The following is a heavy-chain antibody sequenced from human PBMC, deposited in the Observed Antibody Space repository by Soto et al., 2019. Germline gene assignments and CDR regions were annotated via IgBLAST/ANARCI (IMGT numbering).Heavy chain of an antibody. CDR2: VYATGTT. J-gene: IGHJ5*02. V-gene: IGHV4-4*07. CDR3: VRDGSKTLRDWFDP. CDR1: GGSISKFY. Sequence: QVQLQESGPGVVKPSETLSLSCSVSGGSISKFYWSWIRKTAGKGLEWMGRVYATGTTDYNPSLRSRVTMPVDISKKTFSLRLTSVTAADTGVYYCVRDGSKTLRDWFDPWGQGKLVTVSS.